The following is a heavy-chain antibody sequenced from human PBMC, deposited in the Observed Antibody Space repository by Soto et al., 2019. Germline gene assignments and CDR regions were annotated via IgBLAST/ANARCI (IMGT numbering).Heavy chain of an antibody. D-gene: IGHD6-19*01. V-gene: IGHV1-69*04. CDR2: IIPILGIA. J-gene: IGHJ3*02. CDR3: ARDRVGSGHDAFDI. CDR1: GGTFSSYT. Sequence: GAPVEVSCKASGGTFSSYTISWGGQGPGQGLEWMGRIIPILGIANYAQKFQGRVTITADKSTSTAYMELSSLRSEDTAVYYCARDRVGSGHDAFDIWGQGTMVTVSS.